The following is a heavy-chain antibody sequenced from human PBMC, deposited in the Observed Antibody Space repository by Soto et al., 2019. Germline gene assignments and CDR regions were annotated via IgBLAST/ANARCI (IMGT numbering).Heavy chain of an antibody. CDR3: ARGEGYAYGYLTY. J-gene: IGHJ4*02. CDR1: GFTFNSYG. CDR2: IWYDGSNK. D-gene: IGHD5-18*01. V-gene: IGHV3-33*01. Sequence: QVHLVESGGGVVQPGRSLRVSCAASGFTFNSYGMHWARQAPGKGLEWVAVIWYDGSNKYYADSVEGRFTISRDNSKNTVYLQMNSLRAEDTAVYYCARGEGYAYGYLTYWGQGTLVTVSS.